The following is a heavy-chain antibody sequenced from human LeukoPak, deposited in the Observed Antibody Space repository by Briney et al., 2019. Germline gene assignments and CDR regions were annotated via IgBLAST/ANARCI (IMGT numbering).Heavy chain of an antibody. D-gene: IGHD5-12*01. CDR1: GFTFSSFA. Sequence: PGGSLRLSCAASGFTFSSFAMHWVRQAPGKGLEYVSAISSNGGSTYYANSVKGRFTISRDNSKNTLYLQMGSLRAEDMAVYYCARQARSGYSENSFDYWGQGTLVTVSS. CDR3: ARQARSGYSENSFDY. J-gene: IGHJ4*02. V-gene: IGHV3-64*01. CDR2: ISSNGGST.